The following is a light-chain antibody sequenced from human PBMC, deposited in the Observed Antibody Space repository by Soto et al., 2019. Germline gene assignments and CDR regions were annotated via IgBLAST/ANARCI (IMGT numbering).Light chain of an antibody. CDR1: QGISSY. Sequence: DIQLTQSPSFLSASVGDRVTITCRASQGISSYLAWYQQKPGKAPKLLIYAASTLQSGVPSRFSGSGSGTEFTLTIISLQPEDFATYYCQQLNNYPITFGQGTRLEMK. J-gene: IGKJ5*01. V-gene: IGKV1-9*01. CDR3: QQLNNYPIT. CDR2: AAS.